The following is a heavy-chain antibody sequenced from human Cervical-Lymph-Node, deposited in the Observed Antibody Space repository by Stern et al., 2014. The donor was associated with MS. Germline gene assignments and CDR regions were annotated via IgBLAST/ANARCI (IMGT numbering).Heavy chain of an antibody. CDR3: ARDRIDLIAARPGWFDP. D-gene: IGHD6-6*01. CDR2: IYYSGRH. Sequence: VQLVESGPGLVKPSQTLSLTCTVSGGSISSGGYYWSWIRQHPGKGLEWIGYIYYSGRHYYNPSLKSRVTISVDTSKNQFSLKLSSVTAADTAVYYCARDRIDLIAARPGWFDPWGQGTLVTVSS. V-gene: IGHV4-31*03. J-gene: IGHJ5*02. CDR1: GGSISSGGYY.